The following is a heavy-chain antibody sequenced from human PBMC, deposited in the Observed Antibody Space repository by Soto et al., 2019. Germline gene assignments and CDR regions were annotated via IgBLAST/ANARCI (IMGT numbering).Heavy chain of an antibody. Sequence: GGSLRLSCSASGFTFSRYAMHWVRQAPGKGLEYVSGVRGNGDPPFYADSVKGRFTISRDNSKNTLYLQMSSLSADDTAVYYCVKSRGGNNFDFFDWGQGALVTVSS. CDR1: GFTFSRYA. V-gene: IGHV3-64D*06. CDR2: VRGNGDPP. D-gene: IGHD5-12*01. J-gene: IGHJ4*02. CDR3: VKSRGGNNFDFFD.